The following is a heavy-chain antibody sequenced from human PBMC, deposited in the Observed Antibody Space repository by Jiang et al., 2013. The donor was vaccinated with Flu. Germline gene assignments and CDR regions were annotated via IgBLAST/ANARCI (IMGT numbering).Heavy chain of an antibody. J-gene: IGHJ4*02. CDR2: IYYSGST. D-gene: IGHD3-22*01. CDR3: ARSSITMIVVANEAYFDY. V-gene: IGHV4-59*06. Sequence: GLVKPSETLSLTCTVSGGSISSYYWSWIRQHPGKGLEWIGYIYYSGSTYYNPSLKSRVTISVDTSKNQFSLKLSSVTAADTAVYYCARSSITMIVVANEAYFDYWGQGTLVTVSS. CDR1: GGSISSYY.